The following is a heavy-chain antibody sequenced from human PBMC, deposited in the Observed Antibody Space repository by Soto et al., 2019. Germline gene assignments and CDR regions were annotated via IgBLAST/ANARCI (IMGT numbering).Heavy chain of an antibody. CDR1: GFTFISYA. Sequence: GGSLRLSCAASGFTFISYAMSWVLQAPGKGLEWVSAISGSGGSTYYADSVKGRFTISRDNSKNTLYLQMNSLRAEDTAVYYCAIRYPQYDILTGPSDYWGQGTLVTVSS. J-gene: IGHJ4*02. V-gene: IGHV3-23*01. CDR2: ISGSGGST. D-gene: IGHD3-9*01. CDR3: AIRYPQYDILTGPSDY.